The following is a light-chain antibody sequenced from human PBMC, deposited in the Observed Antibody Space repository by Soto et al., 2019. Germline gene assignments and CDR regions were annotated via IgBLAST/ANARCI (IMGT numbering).Light chain of an antibody. Sequence: QSVLTQPPSASGTPGQRVTISCSGSASNIGSKTVDWYQHLPGTAPKLHIHRTFPRPSGVPARFFGSKSDTSASLAISGLQSEDEAYYFCAAWDETLDEYVFGTGTKVTVL. CDR2: RTF. CDR3: AAWDETLDEYV. J-gene: IGLJ1*01. CDR1: ASNIGSKT. V-gene: IGLV1-44*01.